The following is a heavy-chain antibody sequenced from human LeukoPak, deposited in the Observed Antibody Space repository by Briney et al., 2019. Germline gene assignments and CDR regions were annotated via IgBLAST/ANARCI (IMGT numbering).Heavy chain of an antibody. Sequence: SETLSLTCAVYGGSFSTYYWSWIRQPPGKGLEWIGEINHSGSTNYNPSLKSRVTISVDTSKNQFSLKLNSVTAADTAEYYCARAPGSAYYPYYYMDVWGKGTTVTVSS. CDR1: GGSFSTYY. V-gene: IGHV4-34*01. J-gene: IGHJ6*03. CDR3: ARAPGSAYYPYYYMDV. D-gene: IGHD6-19*01. CDR2: INHSGST.